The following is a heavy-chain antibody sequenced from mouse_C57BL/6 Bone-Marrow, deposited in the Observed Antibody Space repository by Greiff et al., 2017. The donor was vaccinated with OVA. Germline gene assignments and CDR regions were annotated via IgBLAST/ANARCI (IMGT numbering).Heavy chain of an antibody. CDR3: AIRGYYGSSYGFAY. CDR2: IHPSDSDT. D-gene: IGHD1-1*01. CDR1: GYTFTSYW. Sequence: VQLQQPGAELVKPGASVKVSCKASGYTFTSYWMHWVKQRPGQGLEWIGRIHPSDSDTNYNQKFKGKATLTVDKSSSTAYMQLSSLTSEDSAVYYCAIRGYYGSSYGFAYWGQGTLVTVSA. V-gene: IGHV1-74*01. J-gene: IGHJ3*01.